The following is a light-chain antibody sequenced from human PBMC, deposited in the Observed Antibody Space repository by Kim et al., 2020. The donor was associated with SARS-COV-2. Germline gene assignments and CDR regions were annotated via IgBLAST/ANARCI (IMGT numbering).Light chain of an antibody. Sequence: SPGERATLSCRASQSVSSSYLAWYQQNPGQAPRLLIYGASSRATGIPDRFSGSGSGTDFTLTISRLEPEDFAVYYCQQYGSSQFTFGTGTKVDIK. CDR1: QSVSSSY. J-gene: IGKJ3*01. CDR2: GAS. V-gene: IGKV3-20*01. CDR3: QQYGSSQFT.